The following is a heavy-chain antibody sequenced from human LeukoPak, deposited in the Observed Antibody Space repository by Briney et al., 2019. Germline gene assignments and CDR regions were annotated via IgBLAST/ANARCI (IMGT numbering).Heavy chain of an antibody. CDR1: GGSISSYY. D-gene: IGHD6-19*01. Sequence: SETLSLTCTVSGGSISSYYWSWIWQPPGKELEWIGYIYYSGSTNYNPSLKSRVTISVDTSKNQFSLKLSSVTAADTAVYYCARENREWLADAFDIWGQGTMVTVSS. CDR3: ARENREWLADAFDI. J-gene: IGHJ3*02. V-gene: IGHV4-59*01. CDR2: IYYSGST.